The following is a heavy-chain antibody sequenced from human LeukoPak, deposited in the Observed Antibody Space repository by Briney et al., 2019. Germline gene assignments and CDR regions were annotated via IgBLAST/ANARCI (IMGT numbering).Heavy chain of an antibody. Sequence: PGGSLRLSCAASGFTFDDYGMSWVRQAPGKGLEWVSGINWNGGSTGYADSVKDRFTISRDNAKNSLYLQMNSLRAEDTALYYCARGGITIFGVVIYMDVWGKGTTVTVSS. D-gene: IGHD3-3*01. CDR2: INWNGGST. CDR3: ARGGITIFGVVIYMDV. V-gene: IGHV3-20*04. CDR1: GFTFDDYG. J-gene: IGHJ6*03.